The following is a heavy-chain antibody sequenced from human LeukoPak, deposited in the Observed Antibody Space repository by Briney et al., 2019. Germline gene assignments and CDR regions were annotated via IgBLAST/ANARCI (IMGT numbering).Heavy chain of an antibody. Sequence: GGSLRPSCAASGFTFSSYWMSWVRQAPGKGLQWVANIKQEGSEKYYVDSVKGRFTISRDNAKNSLYLQMNRLRAEDTAVYYCARSGSGHRKNAFDIWGQGTMVTVSS. CDR3: ARSGSGHRKNAFDI. CDR2: IKQEGSEK. V-gene: IGHV3-7*01. J-gene: IGHJ3*02. CDR1: GFTFSSYW. D-gene: IGHD2-15*01.